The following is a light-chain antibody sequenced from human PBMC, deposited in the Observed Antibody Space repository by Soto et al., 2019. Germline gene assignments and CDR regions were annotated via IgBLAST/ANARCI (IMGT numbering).Light chain of an antibody. CDR2: DAS. Sequence: AIRMTQSPSSFSASTGDRVTITCRASQGISSYLAWYQQKPGKAPKLLIFDASSLESGVPSRFSGSGSGTEFTPTISSLQPDDFATYYCQQYNSYSKTFGQGTKVDI. J-gene: IGKJ1*01. CDR1: QGISSY. V-gene: IGKV1-8*01. CDR3: QQYNSYSKT.